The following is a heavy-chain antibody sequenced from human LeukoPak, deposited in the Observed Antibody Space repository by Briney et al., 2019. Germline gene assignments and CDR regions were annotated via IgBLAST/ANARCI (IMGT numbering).Heavy chain of an antibody. CDR3: ARPYYYGSGSPNPYYFDY. Sequence: GESLKISRKGSGYIFTSYWIGWVRQMPGKGLEWMGIIYPGDSDTRYSPSFQGQVTISADKSISTAYLQWSSLKASDTAMYYCARPYYYGSGSPNPYYFDYWGQGTLVTVSS. CDR2: IYPGDSDT. CDR1: GYIFTSYW. V-gene: IGHV5-51*01. D-gene: IGHD3-10*01. J-gene: IGHJ4*02.